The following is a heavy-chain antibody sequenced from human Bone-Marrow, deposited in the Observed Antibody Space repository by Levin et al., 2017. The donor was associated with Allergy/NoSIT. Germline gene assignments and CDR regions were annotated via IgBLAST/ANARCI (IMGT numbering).Heavy chain of an antibody. CDR2: VSHGGAT. V-gene: IGHV4-39*07. J-gene: IGHJ3*01. CDR3: ARSGFYYDQEIFDV. D-gene: IGHD3-22*01. CDR1: DGGAIDSTSYF. Sequence: GSLRLSCFVSDGGAIDSTSYFWGWVRQPPGRGLEWLGTVSHGGATTYNPSLSSRVTISIDTSERQFSLRLNSLTAADTAVYYCARSGFYYDQEIFDVWGRGTTVSVSS.